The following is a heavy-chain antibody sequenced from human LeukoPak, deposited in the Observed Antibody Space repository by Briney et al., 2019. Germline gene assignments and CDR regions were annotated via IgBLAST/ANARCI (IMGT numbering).Heavy chain of an antibody. D-gene: IGHD4-17*01. V-gene: IGHV4-39*01. CDR3: ARHTVWVGYH. CDR2: IYYSGST. CDR1: GDSISSSSSY. J-gene: IGHJ4*02. Sequence: SETLSLTCTVSGDSISSSSSYWGWIRQPPGKGLEWIGSIYYSGSTYYNPSLKSRVTISVDTSKSQFSLKLNSVTAADTAVYYCARHTVWVGYHWGQGTLVTVSS.